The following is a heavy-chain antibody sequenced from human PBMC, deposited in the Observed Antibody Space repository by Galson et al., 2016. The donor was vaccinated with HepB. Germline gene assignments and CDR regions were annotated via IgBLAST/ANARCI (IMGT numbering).Heavy chain of an antibody. CDR1: GFSLSSYA. CDR3: AKDRGVVPDYYLDY. CDR2: ISGSATTT. D-gene: IGHD6-6*01. Sequence: SLRLSCAASGFSLSSYAMKYAMSWVRLAPGKGPEWVSAISGSATTTYYSDSVKGRFTISRDTFKSTLYLQMNSLRAEDTAVYYCAKDRGVVPDYYLDYWGQGTLVTVSS. V-gene: IGHV3-23*01. J-gene: IGHJ4*02.